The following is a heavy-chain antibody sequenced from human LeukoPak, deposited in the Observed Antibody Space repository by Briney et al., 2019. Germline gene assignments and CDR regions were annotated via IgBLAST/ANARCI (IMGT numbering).Heavy chain of an antibody. V-gene: IGHV1-2*02. Sequence: ASVKVSCKASGYTFTACYIHWVRQAPGQGLEWMGWINPNTGDTRYSQKFQGGVTMTRDTSITTAYMELNRLSYDDTAVYYCARVYEGATRVRVAFDTWGQGTMVTVSS. D-gene: IGHD1-26*01. CDR2: INPNTGDT. J-gene: IGHJ3*02. CDR1: GYTFTACY. CDR3: ARVYEGATRVRVAFDT.